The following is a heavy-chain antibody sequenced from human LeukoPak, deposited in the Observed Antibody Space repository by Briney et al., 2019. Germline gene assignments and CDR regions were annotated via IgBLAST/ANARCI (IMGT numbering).Heavy chain of an antibody. V-gene: IGHV3-15*01. Sequence: GSLRLSCAASGFTFRDAWMTWVRQAPGKGLEWVGRIRSKTDGGTTDYAVSVQGRFTISRDDSKNTLYLQMSSLKTEDTAVYFCAAGNSGSSFWNYWGQGTLVTVSS. CDR2: IRSKTDGGTT. J-gene: IGHJ4*02. D-gene: IGHD1-26*01. CDR1: GFTFRDAW. CDR3: AAGNSGSSFWNY.